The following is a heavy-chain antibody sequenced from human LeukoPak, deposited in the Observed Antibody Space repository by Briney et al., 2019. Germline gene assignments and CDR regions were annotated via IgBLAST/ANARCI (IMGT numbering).Heavy chain of an antibody. V-gene: IGHV1-18*01. CDR3: ARAVRGGGSCYSDY. J-gene: IGHJ4*02. Sequence: ASVKVSCKASGYTFTRYGISWVRQAPGQGLEWTGWISAYNGNTNYAQKLQGRVTMTTDTSTSTAYMELRSLRSDDTAVYYCARAVRGGGSCYSDYWGQGTLVTVSS. D-gene: IGHD2-15*01. CDR2: ISAYNGNT. CDR1: GYTFTRYG.